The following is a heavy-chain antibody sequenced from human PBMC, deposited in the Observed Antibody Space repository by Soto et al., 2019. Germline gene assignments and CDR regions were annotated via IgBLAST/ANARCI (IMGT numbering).Heavy chain of an antibody. Sequence: ASVKVSCKASGYTFTSYGISWVRQAPGQGLEWMGWISAYNGNTNYAQKLQGRVTMTTDTSTSTAYMELRSLRSDDTAVYYCAVVGNYDFWSGYSPGFDYWGQGTLVTVSS. J-gene: IGHJ4*02. V-gene: IGHV1-18*01. D-gene: IGHD3-3*01. CDR1: GYTFTSYG. CDR3: AVVGNYDFWSGYSPGFDY. CDR2: ISAYNGNT.